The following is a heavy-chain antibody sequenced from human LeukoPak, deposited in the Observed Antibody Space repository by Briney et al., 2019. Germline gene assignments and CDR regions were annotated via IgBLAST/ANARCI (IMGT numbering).Heavy chain of an antibody. D-gene: IGHD3-22*01. V-gene: IGHV3-30*02. CDR1: GFTFSSYG. CDR2: IRYDGSNK. CDR3: AKVPYYYDSSGYYTGGGYYFDY. J-gene: IGHJ4*02. Sequence: GGSLRLSCAASGFTFSSYGMHWVRQAPGKGLEWVAFIRYDGSNKYYADFVKGRFTISRDNSKNTLYLQMNSLRAEDTAVYYCAKVPYYYDSSGYYTGGGYYFDYWGQGTLVTVSS.